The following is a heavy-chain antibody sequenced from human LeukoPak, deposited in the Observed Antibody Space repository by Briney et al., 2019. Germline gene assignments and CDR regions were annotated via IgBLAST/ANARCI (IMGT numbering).Heavy chain of an antibody. Sequence: GGFLRLSCAASGFTFSNAWMSWVRQAPGKGLEWVGRIKSKTDGGTTDYAAPVKGRFTISRDDSKNTLYLQMNSLKTEDTAVYYCTKDIVATIPFDYWGQGTLVTVSS. J-gene: IGHJ4*02. D-gene: IGHD5-12*01. V-gene: IGHV3-15*01. CDR3: TKDIVATIPFDY. CDR1: GFTFSNAW. CDR2: IKSKTDGGTT.